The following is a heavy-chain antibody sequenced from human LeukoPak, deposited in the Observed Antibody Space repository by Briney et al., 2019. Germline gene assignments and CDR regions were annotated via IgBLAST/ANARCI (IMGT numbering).Heavy chain of an antibody. CDR2: ISYDGSNK. CDR3: AKDAYYYDSSGYYHTNWFDP. D-gene: IGHD3-22*01. V-gene: IGHV3-30*18. CDR1: GSTFSSYG. Sequence: GGSLRLSCAASGSTFSSYGMHWVRQAPGKGLEWVAVISYDGSNKYYADSVKGRFTISRDNSKNTLYLQMNSLRAEDTAVYYCAKDAYYYDSSGYYHTNWFDPWGQGTLVTVSS. J-gene: IGHJ5*02.